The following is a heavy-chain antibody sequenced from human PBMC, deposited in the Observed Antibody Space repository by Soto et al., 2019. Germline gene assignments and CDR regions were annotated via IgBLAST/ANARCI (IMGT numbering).Heavy chain of an antibody. CDR1: GDTFSSHA. D-gene: IGHD2-2*01. CDR2: VIPIFGTT. CDR3: ARPSSSSLANSYYYAVDV. Sequence: QVQLVQSGPEVKKPGSSVNVSCKASGDTFSSHAISWVRQAPGQGLEWMGGVIPIFGTTNYALQFQGRISITADDSTSTAYMELNSLTSDDTAVYYCARPSSSSLANSYYYAVDVWGPGTTVIVSS. V-gene: IGHV1-69*12. J-gene: IGHJ6*02.